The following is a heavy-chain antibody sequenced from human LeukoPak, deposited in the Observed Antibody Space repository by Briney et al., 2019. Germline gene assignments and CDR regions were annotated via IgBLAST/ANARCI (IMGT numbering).Heavy chain of an antibody. Sequence: SETLSLTSTVSGGSICTYYWSWIRPPAPQGLEWIGRIYTCGSTNYSPSLKCRVTMSVDTSKNQFSLKLSSVAAADTAVYYCARDYYGSGRNWFDPWGQGTLVTVSS. CDR1: GGSICTYY. CDR3: ARDYYGSGRNWFDP. D-gene: IGHD3-10*01. J-gene: IGHJ5*02. V-gene: IGHV4-4*07. CDR2: IYTCGST.